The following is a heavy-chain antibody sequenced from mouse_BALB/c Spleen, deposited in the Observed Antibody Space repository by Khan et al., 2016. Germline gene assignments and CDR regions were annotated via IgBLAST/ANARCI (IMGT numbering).Heavy chain of an antibody. V-gene: IGHV3-8*02. CDR2: ISYSDST. CDR3: SRSAGSSFAY. Sequence: EVQLQESGPRLVKPSQTLSLTCSVTGDSITNGYWNWIRKFPGNNLDYMGYISYSDSTYYNPSLKSRISITRDTSTNQYYLQLNSVTAEDTATYYCSRSAGSSFAYWGQGTLVTVSA. J-gene: IGHJ3*01. D-gene: IGHD1-1*01. CDR1: GDSITNGY.